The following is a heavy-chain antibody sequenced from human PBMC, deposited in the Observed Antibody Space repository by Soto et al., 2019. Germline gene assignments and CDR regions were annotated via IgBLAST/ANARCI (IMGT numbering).Heavy chain of an antibody. V-gene: IGHV3-7*03. Sequence: GGSLRLSCVASGFTFNNYWMTWLRQAPGKGLEWVAHIKGDGSEKSYVDSVKGRFTISRDNAKNSLYLQMNSLRAEDTAVYYCARYGDYCFAYWGQGILVTVSS. CDR3: ARYGDYCFAY. J-gene: IGHJ4*02. CDR2: IKGDGSEK. CDR1: GFTFNNYW. D-gene: IGHD2-21*02.